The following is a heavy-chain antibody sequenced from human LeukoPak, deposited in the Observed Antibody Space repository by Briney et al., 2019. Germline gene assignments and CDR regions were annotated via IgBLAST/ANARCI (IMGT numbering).Heavy chain of an antibody. CDR3: AREGDGGTYY. D-gene: IGHD5-24*01. J-gene: IGHJ4*02. CDR2: IYSGGNT. CDR1: GFTVSSNY. V-gene: IGHV3-66*01. Sequence: GGSLRLSCAASGFTVSSNYMSWVRQAPGKGLEWVSLIYSGGNTHYADSVKGRFTISRDNSKNTLYLQMNSLRAEDTAVYYCAREGDGGTYYWGQGTLVTVSS.